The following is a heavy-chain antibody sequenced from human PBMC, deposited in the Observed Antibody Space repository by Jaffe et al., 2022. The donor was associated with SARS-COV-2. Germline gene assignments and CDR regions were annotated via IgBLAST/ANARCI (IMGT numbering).Heavy chain of an antibody. V-gene: IGHV3-30*03. CDR3: ARRSGWAEHFDN. CDR2: TSYDGSKK. Sequence: QVQLVESGGGVVQPGRSLRLSCVGSEFNFRNYGMHWVRQAPGKGLEWVAVTSYDGSKKFYGDSVKGRFTISRDNSKNTVYLQMNSLRVEDTAVYYCARRSGWAEHFDNWGQGTLVTVSS. D-gene: IGHD6-19*01. CDR1: EFNFRNYG. J-gene: IGHJ4*02.